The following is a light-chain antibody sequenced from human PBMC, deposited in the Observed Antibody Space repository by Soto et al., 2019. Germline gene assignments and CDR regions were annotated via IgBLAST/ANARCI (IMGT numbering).Light chain of an antibody. CDR3: LQHNSYPRA. J-gene: IGKJ1*01. CDR2: DAS. V-gene: IGKV1-5*01. CDR1: QSISSW. Sequence: DVQMTQSPSTVSASVGDRVTITCRASQSISSWLAWYQQKPGKAPKLLIYDASSLESGVPSRFSGSGSGTEFTLTISSLQPEDFATYYCLQHNSYPRAFGQGTKMDIK.